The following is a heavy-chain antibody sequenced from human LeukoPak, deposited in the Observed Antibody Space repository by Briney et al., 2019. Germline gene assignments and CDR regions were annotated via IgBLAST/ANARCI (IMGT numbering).Heavy chain of an antibody. CDR3: ASSYYFDY. Sequence: GGSLRLSCAASGFNFGSYSMNWVRQAPGKGLEWVSSISSSSSYIYYADSVKGRFTISRDNSKNTLYLQMNSLRAEDTAVYYCASSYYFDYWGQGTLVTVSS. V-gene: IGHV3-21*04. CDR2: ISSSSSYI. CDR1: GFNFGSYS. J-gene: IGHJ4*02.